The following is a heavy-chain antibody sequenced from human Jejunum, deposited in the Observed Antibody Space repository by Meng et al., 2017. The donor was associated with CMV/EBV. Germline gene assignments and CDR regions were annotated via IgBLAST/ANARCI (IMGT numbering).Heavy chain of an antibody. Sequence: ASGFTFITYAMSWVRQAPGKGLEWVSGISDSGGRTYYADSVKGRFSISRDNSKNTLYLQINSLRPEDTAIYYCAKERPVGGGSDYWGQGTLVTVSS. CDR1: GFTFITYA. V-gene: IGHV3-23*01. CDR3: AKERPVGGGSDY. J-gene: IGHJ4*02. CDR2: ISDSGGRT. D-gene: IGHD1-26*01.